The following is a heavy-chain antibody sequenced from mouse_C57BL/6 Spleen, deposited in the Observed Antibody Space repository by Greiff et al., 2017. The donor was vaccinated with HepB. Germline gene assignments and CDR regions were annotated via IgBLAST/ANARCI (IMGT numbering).Heavy chain of an antibody. Sequence: EVQLQQSGPVLVKPGASVKMSCKASGYTFTDYYMNWVKQSHGKSLEWIGVINPYNGGTSYNQKFKGKATLTVDKSSSTAYMELNSLTSEDSAVYYCARDRNHYCDYWGQGTTLTVSS. V-gene: IGHV1-19*01. CDR3: ARDRNHYCDY. CDR2: INPYNGGT. D-gene: IGHD2-1*01. CDR1: GYTFTDYY. J-gene: IGHJ2*01.